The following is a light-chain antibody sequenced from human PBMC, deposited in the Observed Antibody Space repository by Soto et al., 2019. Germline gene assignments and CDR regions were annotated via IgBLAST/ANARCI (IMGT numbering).Light chain of an antibody. Sequence: QSVLTQPASVSGSPGQSISISCIGTSSDVGAFNYVSWYQHHPGKAPQLIIYDVTSRPSGVSNRFSASKSGNTASLTISGLQAEDEADYYCSSYPNRNTEGFGTGTKVTVL. CDR1: SSDVGAFNY. V-gene: IGLV2-14*03. CDR3: SSYPNRNTEG. CDR2: DVT. J-gene: IGLJ1*01.